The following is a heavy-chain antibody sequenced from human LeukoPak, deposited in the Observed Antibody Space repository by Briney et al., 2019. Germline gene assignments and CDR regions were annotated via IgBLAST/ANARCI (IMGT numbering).Heavy chain of an antibody. D-gene: IGHD6-19*01. Sequence: GGSLRLSCAASGFTFNTYWMTWVRQAPGKGLEWVANINQDGSEKYYVDSVKGRFTISRDNAKNSLYLQMNSLRAEDTAVYYCARDLGYSSGPNYWGQGTRVTVSS. V-gene: IGHV3-7*01. CDR3: ARDLGYSSGPNY. J-gene: IGHJ4*02. CDR1: GFTFNTYW. CDR2: INQDGSEK.